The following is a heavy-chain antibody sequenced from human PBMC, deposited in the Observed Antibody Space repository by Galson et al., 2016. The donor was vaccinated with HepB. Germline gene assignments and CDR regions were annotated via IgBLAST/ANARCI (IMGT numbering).Heavy chain of an antibody. Sequence: SLRLSCAASGFTLSKYHMHWVRQAPGKGLEWVALSFHDEDYTYYPDSVKGRFTISRDNTKGTVYLHMNGLRDEDTAVYYCTREANDAFDIWGQGTMVTVSS. V-gene: IGHV3-30-3*01. CDR2: SFHDEDYT. CDR1: GFTLSKYH. CDR3: TREANDAFDI. J-gene: IGHJ3*02.